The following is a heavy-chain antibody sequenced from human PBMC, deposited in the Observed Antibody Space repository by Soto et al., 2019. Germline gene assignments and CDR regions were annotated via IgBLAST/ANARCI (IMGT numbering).Heavy chain of an antibody. V-gene: IGHV1-2*02. J-gene: IGHJ6*03. Sequence: ASVKVSCKTSGDSFNDYYIHWVRQAPGQGLEWMGWINPNGGVTKYAQKFQGRVTVTRDTSIRTVYMELSSLRTDDTAVYYCARESGGATATLDYYYFYMDVWGKGTTVTVSS. CDR1: GDSFNDYY. CDR3: ARESGGATATLDYYYFYMDV. D-gene: IGHD5-12*01. CDR2: INPNGGVT.